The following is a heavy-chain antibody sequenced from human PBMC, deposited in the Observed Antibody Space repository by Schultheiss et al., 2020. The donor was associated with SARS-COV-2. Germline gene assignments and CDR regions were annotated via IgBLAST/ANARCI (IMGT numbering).Heavy chain of an antibody. CDR3: ARDLVGATKIYFDN. J-gene: IGHJ4*02. V-gene: IGHV3-23*01. D-gene: IGHD1-26*01. Sequence: GGSLRLSCAASGFTFRSNGMSWVRQAPGKGLEWVSDISGSGGSTYYADSVKGRFTISRDNAKNSLYLQMNSLRAEDTAVYYCARDLVGATKIYFDNWGQGTLVTVSS. CDR2: ISGSGGST. CDR1: GFTFRSNG.